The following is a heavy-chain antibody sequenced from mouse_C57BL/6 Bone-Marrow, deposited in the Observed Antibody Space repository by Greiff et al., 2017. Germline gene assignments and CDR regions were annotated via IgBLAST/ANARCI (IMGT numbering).Heavy chain of an antibody. J-gene: IGHJ2*01. CDR3: TTSPLLDY. Sequence: EVQLQQSGAELVRPGASVKLSCTASGFNIKDDYMHWVKPRPEKGLVWIGWIVPENGGTEYASKFQGKATITADTSSSTAYLQLSSLTSEDTAVYYCTTSPLLDYWGQGTTLTVSS. CDR2: IVPENGGT. V-gene: IGHV14-4*01. CDR1: GFNIKDDY.